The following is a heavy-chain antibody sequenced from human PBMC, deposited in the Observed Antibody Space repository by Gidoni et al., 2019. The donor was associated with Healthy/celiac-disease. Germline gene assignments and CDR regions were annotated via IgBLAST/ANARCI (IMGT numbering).Heavy chain of an antibody. CDR3: ARTYNWNFADAFDI. V-gene: IGHV3-23*01. J-gene: IGHJ3*02. Sequence: EVQLLESGGGLVQPGGSMSLYCAASGSTVSSYAMSWVRQAPGKGLGWVSAIGGSGGSTYYADSVKGRFTISRDNSKNTLYLQMNSLRAEDTAVYYCARTYNWNFADAFDIWGQGTMVTVSS. CDR1: GSTVSSYA. D-gene: IGHD1-7*01. CDR2: IGGSGGST.